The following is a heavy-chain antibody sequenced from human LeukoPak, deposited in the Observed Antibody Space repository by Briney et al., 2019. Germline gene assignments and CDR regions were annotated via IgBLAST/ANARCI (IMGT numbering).Heavy chain of an antibody. D-gene: IGHD1-1*01. V-gene: IGHV1-69*13. CDR1: GGTFISYA. Sequence: SVKVSCKASGGTFISYAISWVRQAPGQGLEWMGGIIPIFGTANYAQKFQGRATITADESTSTAYMELSSLRSEDTAVYYCLTRTRDYYYYGMDVWGQGTTVTVSS. CDR3: LTRTRDYYYYGMDV. CDR2: IIPIFGTA. J-gene: IGHJ6*02.